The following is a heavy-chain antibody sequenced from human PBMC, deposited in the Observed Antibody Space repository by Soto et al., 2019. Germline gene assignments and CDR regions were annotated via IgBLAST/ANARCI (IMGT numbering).Heavy chain of an antibody. CDR1: GYTFSNYD. D-gene: IGHD5-12*01. J-gene: IGHJ3*02. Sequence: QVQLVQSGAEVKKPGASVKVSCKASGYTFSNYDINWVRQATGQGLEWMGWLNPNTDKTGSAQKFQGRVTMTRNTSISTAYLELSGLRSDDTAVYYWARGIKGLPPSAFDIWGQGTRVTVSS. CDR3: ARGIKGLPPSAFDI. CDR2: LNPNTDKT. V-gene: IGHV1-8*01.